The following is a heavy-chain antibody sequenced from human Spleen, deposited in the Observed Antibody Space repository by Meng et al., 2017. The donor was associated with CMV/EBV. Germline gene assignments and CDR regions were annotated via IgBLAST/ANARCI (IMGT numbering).Heavy chain of an antibody. J-gene: IGHJ4*02. Sequence: KASGYTFSSYYMHWVRQAPGQGLEWMGIINPLGGSTTYAHNFQGRITVTRDTSTSTVYMELSSLKSEDTAIYYCAISDNFWNGDWAYWGQGTLVTVSS. CDR2: INPLGGST. CDR1: GYTFSSYY. V-gene: IGHV1-46*01. D-gene: IGHD3-3*01. CDR3: AISDNFWNGDWAY.